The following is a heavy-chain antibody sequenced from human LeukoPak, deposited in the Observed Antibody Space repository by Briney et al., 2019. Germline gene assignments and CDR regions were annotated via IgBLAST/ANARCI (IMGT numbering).Heavy chain of an antibody. V-gene: IGHV4-59*01. CDR3: ARDGYSYGYGPYYYGMDV. Sequence: SETLSLTCTVSGGSISSYYWSWIRQPPGKGLEWIGYIYYSGSTNYNPSLKSRVTISVDTSKNQFSPKLSSVTAADTAVYYCARDGYSYGYGPYYYGMDVWGQGTRSPSP. CDR2: IYYSGST. J-gene: IGHJ6*02. D-gene: IGHD5-18*01. CDR1: GGSISSYY.